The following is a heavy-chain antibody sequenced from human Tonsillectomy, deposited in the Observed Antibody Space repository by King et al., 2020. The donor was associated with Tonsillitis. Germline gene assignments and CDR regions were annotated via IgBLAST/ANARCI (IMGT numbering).Heavy chain of an antibody. CDR1: GGSINSHY. J-gene: IGHJ3*02. Sequence: QLQESGPGLVKPSETLSLTCSVSGGSINSHYWSWIRQPPGKGLEWIAYMYYTGSTNYNPSPKSRATISVDSSKKHFLLKLTSATAADTAVYYCARVGGSGDSYLEAFDIWGRGTMVTVSS. CDR2: MYYTGST. D-gene: IGHD3-16*01. V-gene: IGHV4-59*11. CDR3: ARVGGSGDSYLEAFDI.